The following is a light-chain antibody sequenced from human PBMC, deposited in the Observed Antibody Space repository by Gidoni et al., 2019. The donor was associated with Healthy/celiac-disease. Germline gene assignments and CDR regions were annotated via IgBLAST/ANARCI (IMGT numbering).Light chain of an antibody. J-gene: IGKJ5*01. Sequence: EFVLTQPPATLSLSPGERATLSCRASQSVSSYLAWYQQKPGQAPRLLIYDASNRATGIPARFSGSGSETDFTLTISSLEPEDFAVYYCQQRSNWPTFGQGTRLEIK. CDR1: QSVSSY. V-gene: IGKV3-11*01. CDR3: QQRSNWPT. CDR2: DAS.